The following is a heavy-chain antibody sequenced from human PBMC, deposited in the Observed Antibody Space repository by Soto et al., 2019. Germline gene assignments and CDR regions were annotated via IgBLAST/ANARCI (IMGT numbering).Heavy chain of an antibody. D-gene: IGHD6-25*01. Sequence: GGSLRLSCTASGFTFSYAWMSWVRQGPGKGLEWVGHIKSKIDSGTTDYAAPVKGRFTISRDDSKNTLYLQMNSLRAEDTAVYYCARDGPSAAPLDYWGQGTLVTVSS. CDR2: IKSKIDSGTT. J-gene: IGHJ4*02. V-gene: IGHV3-15*01. CDR3: ARDGPSAAPLDY. CDR1: GFTFSYAW.